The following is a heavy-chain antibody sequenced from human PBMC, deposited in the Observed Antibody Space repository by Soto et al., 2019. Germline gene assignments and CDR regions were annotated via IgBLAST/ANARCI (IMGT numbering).Heavy chain of an antibody. Sequence: ASVKVSCKASGYTFTSYAMNWVRQAPGQGLEWMGWINTNTGNPTYAQGFTGRFVFSLDTSVSTAYLQICSLKAEDTAVYYCARARDNWNDLENWFDPWGQGTLVTVSS. CDR2: INTNTGNP. CDR3: ARARDNWNDLENWFDP. D-gene: IGHD1-1*01. V-gene: IGHV7-4-1*01. CDR1: GYTFTSYA. J-gene: IGHJ5*02.